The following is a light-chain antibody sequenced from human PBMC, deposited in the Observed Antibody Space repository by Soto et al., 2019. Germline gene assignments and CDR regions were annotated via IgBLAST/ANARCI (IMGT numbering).Light chain of an antibody. V-gene: IGLV2-11*01. CDR3: CLSPGSLTWL. CDR1: GSDVVDSSH. Sequence: QSVLTQPRSGSGSPGQSVTISCTATGSDVVDSSHVSWYQLHPGKAPKLMIYEVNNRPSGVPDRFSGSKSGSTASLTISGLQAEDEAEYYCCLSPGSLTWLFGGGTKLTVL. J-gene: IGLJ3*02. CDR2: EVN.